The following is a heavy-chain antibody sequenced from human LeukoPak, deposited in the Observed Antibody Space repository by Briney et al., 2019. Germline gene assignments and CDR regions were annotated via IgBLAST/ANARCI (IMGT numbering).Heavy chain of an antibody. V-gene: IGHV3-7*03. Sequence: PGGSLRLSCAASGFTFSSYWMSWVRQAPGKGLEWVANIKQDGTEKYYEDSVKGRFTISRDNAKNSLYLQINSLRAEDTAVYYCAREGYNYGDFDYWGQGTLVTVSS. D-gene: IGHD5-18*01. CDR3: AREGYNYGDFDY. CDR1: GFTFSSYW. J-gene: IGHJ4*02. CDR2: IKQDGTEK.